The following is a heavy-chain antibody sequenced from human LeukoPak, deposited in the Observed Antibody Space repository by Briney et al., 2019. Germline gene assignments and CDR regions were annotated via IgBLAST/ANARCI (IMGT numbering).Heavy chain of an antibody. CDR2: ISYDGSNK. CDR3: ARLYSSSSYLIDSGSPEAPFDY. J-gene: IGHJ4*02. V-gene: IGHV3-30*03. D-gene: IGHD6-6*01. Sequence: GGSLRLSCAASGFTFSSYGMHWVRQAPGKGLEWVAVISYDGSNKYYADSVKGRFTISRDNSKNTLYLQMNSLRAEDTAVYYCARLYSSSSYLIDSGSPEAPFDYWGQGTLVTVSS. CDR1: GFTFSSYG.